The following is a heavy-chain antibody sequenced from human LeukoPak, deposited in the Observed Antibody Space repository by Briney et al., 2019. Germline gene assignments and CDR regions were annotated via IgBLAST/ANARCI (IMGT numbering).Heavy chain of an antibody. CDR1: GYTFTSYG. CDR2: ISAYNGNT. D-gene: IGHD6-13*01. J-gene: IGHJ6*03. V-gene: IGHV1-18*01. Sequence: ASVKVSCKASGYTFTSYGISWVRQAPGQGLEWMGWISAYNGNTNYAQKLQGRVTMTTDTSTSTAYMELRSLRSEDTAVYYCARGGPVSSWYGYYYYYYMDVWGKGTTVTVSS. CDR3: ARGGPVSSWYGYYYYYYMDV.